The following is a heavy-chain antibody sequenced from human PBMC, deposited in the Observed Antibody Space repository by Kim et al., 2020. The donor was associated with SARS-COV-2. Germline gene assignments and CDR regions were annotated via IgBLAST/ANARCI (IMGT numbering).Heavy chain of an antibody. V-gene: IGHV4-59*01. J-gene: IGHJ4*02. D-gene: IGHD6-13*01. CDR3: ARTRGSSSSLDY. Sequence: NTTPALNGRDTISVDTSKNPFSLKLSSVTAADTAVYYCARTRGSSSSLDYWGQGSLVTVSS.